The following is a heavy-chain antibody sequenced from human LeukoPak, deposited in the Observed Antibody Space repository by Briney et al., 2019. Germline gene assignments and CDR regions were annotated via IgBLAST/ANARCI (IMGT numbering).Heavy chain of an antibody. J-gene: IGHJ5*02. CDR2: INPSGSST. V-gene: IGHV1-46*01. CDR1: GYTFTSYY. Sequence: ASVKVSRKASGYTFTSYYMHWVRQAPGQGLEWMGIINPSGSSTNYAQKFQGRVTITADESTSTAYMELSSLRSEDTAVYYCARPRSRGQWLTGTWGQGTLVTVSS. D-gene: IGHD6-19*01. CDR3: ARPRSRGQWLTGT.